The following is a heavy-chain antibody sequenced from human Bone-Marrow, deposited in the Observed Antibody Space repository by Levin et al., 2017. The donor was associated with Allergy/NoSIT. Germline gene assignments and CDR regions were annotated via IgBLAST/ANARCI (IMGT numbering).Heavy chain of an antibody. CDR1: GFTVSNNY. D-gene: IGHD3-16*01. Sequence: LSLTCAVSGFTVSNNYMSWVRQAPGKGLDWVSLIYSGGSTNYADSVKGRFTISRDKFKNTLYLQMNSLRAEDTAVYYCAGGPSRGYWGQGTLVTVSS. J-gene: IGHJ4*02. V-gene: IGHV3-66*01. CDR2: IYSGGST. CDR3: AGGPSRGY.